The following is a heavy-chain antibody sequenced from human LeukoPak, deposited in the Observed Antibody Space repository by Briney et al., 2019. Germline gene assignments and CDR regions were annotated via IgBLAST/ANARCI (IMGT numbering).Heavy chain of an antibody. CDR3: AKDFTYYYDSSGRPYGMDV. V-gene: IGHV3-23*01. J-gene: IGHJ6*02. CDR1: GFIFSTCA. D-gene: IGHD3-22*01. CDR2: ISGSGGST. Sequence: GGSLRLSCTASGFIFSTCAMSWVRQAPGKGLEWVSAISGSGGSTYYADSVKGRFTISRDTSKNTLYLQMNSLRAEDTAVYYCAKDFTYYYDSSGRPYGMDVWGQGTTVTVSS.